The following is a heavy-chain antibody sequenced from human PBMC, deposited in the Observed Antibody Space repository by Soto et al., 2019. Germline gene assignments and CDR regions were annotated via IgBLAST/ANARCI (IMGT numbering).Heavy chain of an antibody. V-gene: IGHV3-23*01. CDR3: GGWGRYDRAEY. J-gene: IGHJ4*02. D-gene: IGHD3-16*01. CDR1: GFTFSSYA. CDR2: ISGSGGST. Sequence: EVQLLESGGGLVQPGGSLRLSCAASGFTFSSYAMTWVRQAPGKGLEWVSAISGSGGSTYYADSGKGRFTISRDNSKNTRYLKMNSLRAEDTAVYYWGGWGRYDRAEYWGQGTLVTVSS.